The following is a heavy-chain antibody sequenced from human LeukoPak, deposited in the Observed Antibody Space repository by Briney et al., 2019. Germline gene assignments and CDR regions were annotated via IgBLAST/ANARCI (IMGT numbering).Heavy chain of an antibody. V-gene: IGHV4-31*03. CDR1: GGSISSGGYY. CDR3: ARKQSARDTIFGVVIPGNDWFDP. Sequence: SETLSLTCTASGGSISSGGYYWSWIRQHPGKGLEWIGYIYYSGSTYYNPSLKSRVTISVDTSKNQFSLKLSSVTAADTAVYYCARKQSARDTIFGVVIPGNDWFDPWGQGTLVTVSS. D-gene: IGHD3-3*01. CDR2: IYYSGST. J-gene: IGHJ5*02.